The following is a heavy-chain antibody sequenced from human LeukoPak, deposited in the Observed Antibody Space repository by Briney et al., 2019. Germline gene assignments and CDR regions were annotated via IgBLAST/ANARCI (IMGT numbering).Heavy chain of an antibody. D-gene: IGHD5-18*01. J-gene: IGHJ4*02. V-gene: IGHV4-34*01. Sequence: NPSETLSLTCAVYGGSFSGYYWSWIRQPPGKGLEWIGEINHSGSTNYNPSLKSRVTISVDTSKNQFSLKLSSVTAADTAVYYCARHRGRWEQLWLQGSNWDYWGQGTLVTVSS. CDR3: ARHRGRWEQLWLQGSNWDY. CDR2: INHSGST. CDR1: GGSFSGYY.